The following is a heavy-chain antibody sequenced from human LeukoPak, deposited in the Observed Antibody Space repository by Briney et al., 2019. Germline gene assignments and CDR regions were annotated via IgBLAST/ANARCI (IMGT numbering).Heavy chain of an antibody. D-gene: IGHD6-19*01. CDR1: GYSISSGYY. CDR2: IYHSGST. J-gene: IGHJ4*02. V-gene: IGHV4-38-2*02. Sequence: PSETLSLTCTVSGYSISSGYYWGWIRQPPGKGLEWIGSIYHSGSTYYNPSLKSRVTISVDTSKNQFSLKLSSVTAADTAVYYCARGSISGVWAFDYWGQGTLVTVSS. CDR3: ARGSISGVWAFDY.